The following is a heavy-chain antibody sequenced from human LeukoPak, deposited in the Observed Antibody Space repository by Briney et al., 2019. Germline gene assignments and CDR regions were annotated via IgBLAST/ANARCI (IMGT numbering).Heavy chain of an antibody. D-gene: IGHD3-3*01. CDR3: ARDNFWSGMDV. Sequence: SETLSLICTVSGGSISSYYWSWIRLPPGKGLEWIGYIYYSGSTNYNPSLKSRVTISVDTSKNQFSLKLSSVTAADTAVYYCARDNFWSGMDVWGKGTTVTVSS. V-gene: IGHV4-59*01. CDR1: GGSISSYY. CDR2: IYYSGST. J-gene: IGHJ6*04.